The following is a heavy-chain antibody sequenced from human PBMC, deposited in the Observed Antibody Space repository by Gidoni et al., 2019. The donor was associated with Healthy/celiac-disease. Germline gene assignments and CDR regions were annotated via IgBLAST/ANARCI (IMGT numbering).Heavy chain of an antibody. Sequence: EVQLVESGGGLVQPGGSLRLSCAASGFTFTSYAMSWVRQAPGKGLEWVSAISGSGGSTYYADSVKGRFTISRDNSKNTLYLQMNSLRAEDTAVYYCAKDQDGDYWGYYYGMDVWGQGTTVTVSS. J-gene: IGHJ6*02. CDR1: GFTFTSYA. CDR2: ISGSGGST. V-gene: IGHV3-23*04. CDR3: AKDQDGDYWGYYYGMDV. D-gene: IGHD4-17*01.